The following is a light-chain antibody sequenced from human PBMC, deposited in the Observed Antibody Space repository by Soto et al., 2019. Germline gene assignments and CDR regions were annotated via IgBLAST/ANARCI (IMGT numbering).Light chain of an antibody. CDR2: KAS. V-gene: IGKV1-5*03. J-gene: IGKJ1*01. Sequence: DIQMTHCSSILSASVGDRVTITCRASQSISSWLAWYQQKPGKAPNLLIYKASHLENGVPSRFSGSGSGTEFTLTISSLQPGHFATYYCQHYNTYPWTFGQGTKVDXK. CDR1: QSISSW. CDR3: QHYNTYPWT.